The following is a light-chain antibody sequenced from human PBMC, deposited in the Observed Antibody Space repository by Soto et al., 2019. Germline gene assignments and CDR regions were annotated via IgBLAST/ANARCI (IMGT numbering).Light chain of an antibody. CDR1: SSDVGGYNY. J-gene: IGLJ1*01. CDR2: EVN. Sequence: QSVLTQPPSASGSPGQSVTISCTGTSSDVGGYNYVSWFQHHPGKAPKLLIHEVNKRPSGVPDHFSGSKSGNTASLTVSGLQAEDEADYYCSSYGGNTLFVFGTGTKSPS. CDR3: SSYGGNTLFV. V-gene: IGLV2-8*01.